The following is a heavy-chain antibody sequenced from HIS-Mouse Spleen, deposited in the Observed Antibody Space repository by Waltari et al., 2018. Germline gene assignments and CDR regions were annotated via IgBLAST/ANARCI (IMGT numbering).Heavy chain of an antibody. Sequence: EVQLVESGGGLVQPGGSLRLSCAASGFTFSSYWMSWVRQAPGKGVEWVENIRQDGSEKYYVESVKGRFTIARDNAKNSLYLQMNSLRAEDTAVYYCARGRSSSPYWGQGTLVTVSS. J-gene: IGHJ4*02. V-gene: IGHV3-7*01. D-gene: IGHD6-6*01. CDR2: IRQDGSEK. CDR3: ARGRSSSPY. CDR1: GFTFSSYW.